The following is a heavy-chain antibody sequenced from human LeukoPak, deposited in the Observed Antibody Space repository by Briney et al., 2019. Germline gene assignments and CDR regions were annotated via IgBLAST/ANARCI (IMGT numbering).Heavy chain of an antibody. CDR2: INPNSGGT. Sequence: ASVKVSCKASGYTFTGYYMHWVRQAPGQGLEWMGWINPNSGGTNYAQKFQGRVTMTRDTSISTAYMELSRLRSDDTAVYYCARYFPSSSWYVNDYWGQGTLVTVSS. CDR3: ARYFPSSSWYVNDY. J-gene: IGHJ4*02. D-gene: IGHD6-13*01. CDR1: GYTFTGYY. V-gene: IGHV1-2*02.